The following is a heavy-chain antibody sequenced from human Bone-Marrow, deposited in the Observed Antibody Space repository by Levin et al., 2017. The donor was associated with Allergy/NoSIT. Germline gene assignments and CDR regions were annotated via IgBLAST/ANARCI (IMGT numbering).Heavy chain of an antibody. J-gene: IGHJ4*02. Sequence: PGGSLRLSCAASGFPFSTFAMHWVRQAPGKGLEWVAVISSDGTNKYYADSVKGRFTISRDSSKNTLYLQMNSLKTEDTGVYYCAKDRWCEDTRCPTDYWGQGTQVTVSS. V-gene: IGHV3-30*18. D-gene: IGHD2-8*01. CDR2: ISSDGTNK. CDR3: AKDRWCEDTRCPTDY. CDR1: GFPFSTFA.